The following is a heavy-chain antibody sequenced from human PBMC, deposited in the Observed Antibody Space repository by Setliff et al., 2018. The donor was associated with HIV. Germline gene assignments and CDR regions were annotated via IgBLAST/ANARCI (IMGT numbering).Heavy chain of an antibody. CDR3: ARKRRDYYGSGSYFGFYFYYHMDV. D-gene: IGHD3-10*01. J-gene: IGHJ6*03. CDR2: MNPNSGGA. V-gene: IGHV1-2*02. CDR1: GYTFSAYY. Sequence: ASVQVSCKASGYTFSAYYIHWVRQAPGQGLEWMGWMNPNSGGANSARMFQGKINMTRDSSINTAYLELSNLTYDDSAIYYCARKRRDYYGSGSYFGFYFYYHMDVWGQGTTVTVSS.